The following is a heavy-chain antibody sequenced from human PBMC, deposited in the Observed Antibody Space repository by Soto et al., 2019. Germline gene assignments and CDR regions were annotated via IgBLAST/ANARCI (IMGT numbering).Heavy chain of an antibody. J-gene: IGHJ6*02. Sequence: GXSVKVSCKASGGTFSSFGINWVRQAPGQGLEWMGGIIPVSPIANYAQKFQGRVTITADKSTNTAYTELSSLRSEDTAVYFCARGRDDSYYYAMDVWGQGSTVTVSS. CDR1: GGTFSSFG. V-gene: IGHV1-69*10. CDR2: IIPVSPIA. CDR3: ARGRDDSYYYAMDV.